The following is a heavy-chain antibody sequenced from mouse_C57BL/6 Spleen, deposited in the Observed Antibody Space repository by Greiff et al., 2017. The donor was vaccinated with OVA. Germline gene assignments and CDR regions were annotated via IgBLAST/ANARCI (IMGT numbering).Heavy chain of an antibody. CDR2: IDPSDSYT. V-gene: IGHV1-59*01. CDR3: AISSYYAMDY. J-gene: IGHJ4*01. D-gene: IGHD3-1*01. Sequence: QVQLQQPGAELVRPGTSVKLSCKASGYTFTSYWMHWVKQRPGQGLEWIGVIDPSDSYTNYNQKFKDKATLTVDTSSSTAYMQLSSLTSEDSAVYYCAISSYYAMDYWGQGTSVTVSS. CDR1: GYTFTSYW.